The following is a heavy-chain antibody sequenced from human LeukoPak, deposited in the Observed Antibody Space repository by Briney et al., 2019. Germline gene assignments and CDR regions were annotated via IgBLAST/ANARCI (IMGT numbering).Heavy chain of an antibody. D-gene: IGHD3-10*01. V-gene: IGHV4-59*12. J-gene: IGHJ3*02. CDR3: ARDSSIMLWFGESAI. Sequence: PSETLSLTCTVSGGSISSYYWSWIRQPPGKGLEWIGYIYYSGSTNYNPSLKSRVTISVDTSKNQFSLKLSSVTAADTAVYYCARDSSIMLWFGESAIWGQGTMVTVSS. CDR2: IYYSGST. CDR1: GGSISSYY.